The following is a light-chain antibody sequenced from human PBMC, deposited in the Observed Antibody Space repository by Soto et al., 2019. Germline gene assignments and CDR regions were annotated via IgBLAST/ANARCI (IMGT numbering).Light chain of an antibody. CDR3: SSYTTTCTLV. J-gene: IGLJ3*02. CDR1: NRDVGSYNL. V-gene: IGLV2-14*01. Sequence: QFALTQPASVSGSPGQSITIACTGTNRDVGSYNLVSWYQQRPGEAPKLIISEVRNRPSGISYRFTGSKSGNTASLTISGLQAEDEADYYCSSYTTTCTLVFGGGTKVTVL. CDR2: EVR.